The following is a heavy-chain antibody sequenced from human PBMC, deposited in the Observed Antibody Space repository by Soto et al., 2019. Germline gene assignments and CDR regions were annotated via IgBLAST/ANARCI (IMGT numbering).Heavy chain of an antibody. V-gene: IGHV3-30-3*01. CDR3: ARGVSIVVVVAATAPPNY. D-gene: IGHD2-15*01. Sequence: GGSLRLSCAASGFTFSSYAMHWVRHAPGKGLEWVAVISYDGSNKYYADSVKGRFTISRDNSKNTLYLQMNSLRAEDTAVYYCARGVSIVVVVAATAPPNYWGQGTLVTVSS. CDR1: GFTFSSYA. CDR2: ISYDGSNK. J-gene: IGHJ4*02.